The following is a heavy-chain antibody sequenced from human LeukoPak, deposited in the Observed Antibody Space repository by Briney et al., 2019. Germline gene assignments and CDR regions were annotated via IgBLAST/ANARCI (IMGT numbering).Heavy chain of an antibody. CDR1: GGSLSSGSYY. J-gene: IGHJ2*01. CDR2: IYTSGST. Sequence: SQTLSLTCTVSGGSLSSGSYYWSWIRQPAGKGLEWIGRIYTSGSTNYNPSLKSRVTISVDTSKNQFSLKLSSVTAADTAVYYCAREKDFPTWYFDLWGRGTLVTVSS. D-gene: IGHD3-3*01. V-gene: IGHV4-61*02. CDR3: AREKDFPTWYFDL.